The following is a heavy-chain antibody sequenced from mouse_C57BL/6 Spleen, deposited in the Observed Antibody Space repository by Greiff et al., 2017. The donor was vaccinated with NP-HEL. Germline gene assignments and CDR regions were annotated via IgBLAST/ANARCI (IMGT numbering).Heavy chain of an antibody. CDR2: IYPGSGST. V-gene: IGHV1-55*01. D-gene: IGHD1-1*01. CDR1: GYTFTSYW. J-gene: IGHJ3*01. Sequence: QVQLQQSGAELVKPGASVKMSCKASGYTFTSYWITWVKQRPGQGLEWIGDIYPGSGSTNYNEKFKSKATLTVDTSSSTAYMQLSSLTSEDSAVYYGAKYYGRSYWFAYWGQGTLVTVSA. CDR3: AKYYGRSYWFAY.